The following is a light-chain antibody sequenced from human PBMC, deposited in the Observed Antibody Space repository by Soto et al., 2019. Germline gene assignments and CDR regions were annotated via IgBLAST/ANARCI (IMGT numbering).Light chain of an antibody. Sequence: IVLTQSPATLSLSPGERATLSCRARQSVSNYLAWYQQKPGEAPRLLIYDASNRATDIPARFSDSASGTELSLTICSLDPQDVAIYYSKQRSKSAPPTFGGGTK. CDR3: KQRSKSAPPT. CDR1: QSVSNY. V-gene: IGKV3-11*01. J-gene: IGKJ4*01. CDR2: DAS.